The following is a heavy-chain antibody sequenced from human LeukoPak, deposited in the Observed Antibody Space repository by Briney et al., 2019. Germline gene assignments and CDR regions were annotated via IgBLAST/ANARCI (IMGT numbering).Heavy chain of an antibody. CDR1: GFTFSNYG. CDR3: AREASGYYRDF. D-gene: IGHD3-3*01. J-gene: IGHJ4*02. V-gene: IGHV3-33*08. Sequence: GGSLRLSCAASGFTFSNYGMHWVRQAPGKGLEWVAVIWHDGSKTSYADSVKGRFTISRDDSKNTLYLQMNSLRADDTAIYYCAREASGYYRDFWGQGTLVTVSS. CDR2: IWHDGSKT.